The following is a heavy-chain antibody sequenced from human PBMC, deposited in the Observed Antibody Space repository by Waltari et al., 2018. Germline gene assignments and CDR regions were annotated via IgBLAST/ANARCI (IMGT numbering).Heavy chain of an antibody. D-gene: IGHD2-8*01. CDR3: ARGVGSPGDF. CDR1: GYSISSGYY. CDR2: MYHSGNS. Sequence: QVQLQESGPGLVKPSETLSLTCAVSGYSISSGYYWGWIRQPPGKGLEWVGSMYHSGNSYYNPSLKSRVAISVDTSKNQFSLKLNSVTAADTAMYYCARGVGSPGDFWGQGTLVTVSS. V-gene: IGHV4-38-2*01. J-gene: IGHJ4*02.